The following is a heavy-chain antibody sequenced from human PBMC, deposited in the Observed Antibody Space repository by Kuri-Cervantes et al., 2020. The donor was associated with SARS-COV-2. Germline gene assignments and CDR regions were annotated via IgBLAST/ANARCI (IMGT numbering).Heavy chain of an antibody. D-gene: IGHD2-8*01. CDR2: ISYDGSNK. CDR3: ATGWSLAI. J-gene: IGHJ4*02. CDR1: GFTFSRYG. V-gene: IGHV3-33*05. Sequence: GESLKISCAASGFTFSRYGMHWVRQAPGKGLEWVAVISYDGSNKYYADSVKGRFNISRDNSKNTLYLQMNSLRAEDTAVYYCATGWSLAIWGQGTLVTVSS.